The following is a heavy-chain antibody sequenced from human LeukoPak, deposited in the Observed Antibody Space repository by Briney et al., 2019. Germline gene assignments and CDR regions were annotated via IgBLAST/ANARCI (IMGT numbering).Heavy chain of an antibody. Sequence: ASVKVSCKASGYTFTTYYMYWVRQAPGQGLEWMGRINPRGGSTIYAQKFQGRVTMTRDTSTTTVYMELSSLRSEDTAVYYCARETYGANSGATDHWGQGTLVTVSS. CDR3: ARETYGANSGATDH. CDR1: GYTFTTYY. J-gene: IGHJ4*02. V-gene: IGHV1-46*01. D-gene: IGHD4-23*01. CDR2: INPRGGST.